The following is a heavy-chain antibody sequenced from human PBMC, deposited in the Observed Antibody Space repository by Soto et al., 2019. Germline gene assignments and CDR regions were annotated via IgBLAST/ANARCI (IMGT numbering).Heavy chain of an antibody. J-gene: IGHJ5*02. D-gene: IGHD3-16*01. Sequence: GGSVKVSCKASGYSFTNNDVSWVRQATGQGLEWMVWMNPGSGDTGYAQKFQGRVTMTRDISIATAYMELSSLRSDDTAIYYCARMETFGSLNWFDPWGQGTLVTVSS. CDR2: MNPGSGDT. CDR3: ARMETFGSLNWFDP. CDR1: GYSFTNND. V-gene: IGHV1-8*01.